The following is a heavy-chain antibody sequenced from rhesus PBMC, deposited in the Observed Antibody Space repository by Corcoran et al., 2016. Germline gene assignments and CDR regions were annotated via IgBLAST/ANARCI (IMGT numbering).Heavy chain of an antibody. CDR1: GGSISSNY. Sequence: QLQLQESGPGLVKPSETLSLTCAVSGGSISSNYWSWIRQPSGKGLEWIGRICGSGGGTDYNPSLQSRVTLSTDPAKNQFSLKLSSVTAAGTAVYYCARSGGTKRNRFDVWGPGVLVTVSS. V-gene: IGHV4-173*01. CDR3: ARSGGTKRNRFDV. J-gene: IGHJ5-1*01. CDR2: ICGSGGGT.